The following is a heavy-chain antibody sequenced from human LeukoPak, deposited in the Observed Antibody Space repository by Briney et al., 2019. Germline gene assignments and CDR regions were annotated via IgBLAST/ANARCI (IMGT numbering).Heavy chain of an antibody. CDR2: INHSGSA. Sequence: SETLSLTCAVYGGSFSGYYWSWIRQPPGKGLEWIGEINHSGSANYNPSLKSRVTISVDTSKNQFSLKLSSVTAADTAVYYCARGRYCSSTSCYTSGRLGYYYYMDVWGKGTTVTVSS. CDR3: ARGRYCSSTSCYTSGRLGYYYYMDV. D-gene: IGHD2-2*02. CDR1: GGSFSGYY. V-gene: IGHV4-34*01. J-gene: IGHJ6*03.